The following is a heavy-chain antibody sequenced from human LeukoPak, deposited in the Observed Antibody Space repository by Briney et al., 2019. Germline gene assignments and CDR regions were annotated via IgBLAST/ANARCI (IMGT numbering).Heavy chain of an antibody. D-gene: IGHD6-6*01. Sequence: SVKVSCKASGGTFSSYAISWVRQAPGQGLEWMGRIIPIFGIANYAQKFQGRVAITADKSTSTAYMELSSLRSEDTAVYYCARGSRSSSSQWFDPWGQGTLVTVSS. V-gene: IGHV1-69*04. CDR1: GGTFSSYA. J-gene: IGHJ5*02. CDR2: IIPIFGIA. CDR3: ARGSRSSSSQWFDP.